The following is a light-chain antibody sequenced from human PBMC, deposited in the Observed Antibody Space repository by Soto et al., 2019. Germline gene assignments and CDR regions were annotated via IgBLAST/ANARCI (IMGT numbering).Light chain of an antibody. CDR2: GAS. J-gene: IGKJ4*01. V-gene: IGKV3-20*01. Sequence: ERVLTEAPGTVSLSPEERATLSCRASQSVSNNYLAWYQQKPGQAPRLLIYGASIRATGIPDRFSGSGAATYFTLTITRLEPEALAVYFSQQSGSPPLTFGGGTKVDIK. CDR3: QQSGSPPLT. CDR1: QSVSNNY.